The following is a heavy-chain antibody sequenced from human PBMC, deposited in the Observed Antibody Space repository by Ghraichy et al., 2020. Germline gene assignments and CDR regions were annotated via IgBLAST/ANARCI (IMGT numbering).Heavy chain of an antibody. CDR1: GGSISSYY. D-gene: IGHD6-19*01. Sequence: SETLSLTCTVSGGSISSYYWNWFRQPPGKGLEWIGYIYYSGNTNYNPSLKSRVTISVDTSKNQFSLKLNSVTAADTAVYYCAKGYSSGWYWFDPWGQGTLVTVSS. CDR2: IYYSGNT. V-gene: IGHV4-59*01. J-gene: IGHJ5*02. CDR3: AKGYSSGWYWFDP.